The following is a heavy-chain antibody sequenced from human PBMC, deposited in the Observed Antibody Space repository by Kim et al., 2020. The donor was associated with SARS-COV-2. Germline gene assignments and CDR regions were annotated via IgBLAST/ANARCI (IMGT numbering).Heavy chain of an antibody. CDR3: ATPYSGWASDY. CDR2: ITGIGGTT. V-gene: IGHV3-23*01. Sequence: GGSLRLSCAASGFSFSSYDMKWVRQAPGKGLEWVSGITGIGGTTYYADSVKGRFTISRDNTKSTLFLQMNSLRAEDTAVYYCATPYSGWASDYWGQGTLVTVSS. CDR1: GFSFSSYD. D-gene: IGHD6-19*01. J-gene: IGHJ4*02.